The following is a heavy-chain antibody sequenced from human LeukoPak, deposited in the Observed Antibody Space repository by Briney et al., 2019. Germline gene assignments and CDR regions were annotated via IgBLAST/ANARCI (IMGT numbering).Heavy chain of an antibody. CDR2: MRYDGSNQ. J-gene: IGHJ4*02. D-gene: IGHD6-13*01. CDR1: GFTFSSYG. CDR3: AKDHGSSDWYYFDY. V-gene: IGHV3-30*02. Sequence: HPGGSLRLSCAASGFTFSSYGMHWVRQAPGKGLEWVTFMRYDGSNQYYTDSVKGRFTISRDNSKNTLYLQMNTLRADDTAVYYCAKDHGSSDWYYFDYWGQGTLVTVSS.